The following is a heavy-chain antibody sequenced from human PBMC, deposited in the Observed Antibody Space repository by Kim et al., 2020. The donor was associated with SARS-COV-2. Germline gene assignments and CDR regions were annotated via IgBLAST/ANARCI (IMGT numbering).Heavy chain of an antibody. D-gene: IGHD1-26*01. V-gene: IGHV5-51*01. CDR2: IYPGDSDT. CDR3: ARVKIGGGYYGDFDY. J-gene: IGHJ4*02. CDR1: GYSFTSYW. Sequence: GESLKISCKGSGYSFTSYWIGWVRQMPGKGLEWMGIIYPGDSDTRYSPSFQGQVTISADKSISTAYLQWSSLKASDTAMYYCARVKIGGGYYGDFDYWGQGSLVSGSS.